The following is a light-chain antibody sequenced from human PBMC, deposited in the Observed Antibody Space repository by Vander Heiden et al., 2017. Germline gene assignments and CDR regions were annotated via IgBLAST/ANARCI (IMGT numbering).Light chain of an antibody. CDR1: SSNIGSNT. J-gene: IGLJ2*01. CDR3: AAWDDSLNEVV. Sequence: QSVLTQPPSASGTPGQRVTISCSGSSSNIGSNTVNWYQQLPGTAPKLLIYSNNQRPSGVPDRFSGSKSGTSASLAISGLQSEDEADYYCAAWDDSLNEVVFGGGTKRTVL. V-gene: IGLV1-44*01. CDR2: SNN.